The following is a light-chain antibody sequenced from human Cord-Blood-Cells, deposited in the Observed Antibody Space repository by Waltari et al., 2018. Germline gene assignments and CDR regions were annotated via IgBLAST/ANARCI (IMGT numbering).Light chain of an antibody. V-gene: IGKV3-11*01. CDR1: QSVSSY. CDR3: QQRSNWPPLT. CDR2: DAS. Sequence: EIVLTQSPATLSLSPGERDTLSCRASQSVSSYLAWYQQKPAQAPRLLIYDASNRATGIPARFSGSGSGTDFTLTISSLEPEDFAVYYCQQRSNWPPLTFGGGTKVEIK. J-gene: IGKJ4*01.